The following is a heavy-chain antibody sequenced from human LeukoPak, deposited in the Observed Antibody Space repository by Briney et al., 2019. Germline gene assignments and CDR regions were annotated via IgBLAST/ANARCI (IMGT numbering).Heavy chain of an antibody. J-gene: IGHJ4*02. D-gene: IGHD3-10*01. V-gene: IGHV3-23*01. Sequence: GGSLRLSCAASGFTFSSYAMSWVRQAPGKGLEWVSAISGSGGSTYYADSVKGRFTISRDNSKNTLYLQMNSLRAEDTAVYYCAKAPYYGSGSSFYYFDYRGQGTLVTVSS. CDR1: GFTFSSYA. CDR3: AKAPYYGSGSSFYYFDY. CDR2: ISGSGGST.